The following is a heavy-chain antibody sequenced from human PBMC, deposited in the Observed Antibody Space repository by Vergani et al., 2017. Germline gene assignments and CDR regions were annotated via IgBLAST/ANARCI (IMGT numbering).Heavy chain of an antibody. J-gene: IGHJ4*02. Sequence: EVQLLESGGGLVQPGGSLRLSCAASGFTFSSYAMSWVRQAPGKGLEWVSAISCSGGSTYYADSVKGRFTISRDNSKNTLYLQMNSLRAEDTAVYYCARERKSSGCLDYWGQGTLVTVSS. CDR3: ARERKSSGCLDY. V-gene: IGHV3-23*01. CDR2: ISCSGGST. CDR1: GFTFSSYA. D-gene: IGHD6-19*01.